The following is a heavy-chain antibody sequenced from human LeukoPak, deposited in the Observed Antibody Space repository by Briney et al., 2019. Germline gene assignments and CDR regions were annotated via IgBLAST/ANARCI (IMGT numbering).Heavy chain of an antibody. CDR3: ARSIAVAGTQDY. J-gene: IGHJ4*02. V-gene: IGHV3-21*01. Sequence: PGGSLRLSCAASGFTFSSYSMNWVRQAPGKGLEWVSSISSSSSYIYYADSVKGRFTISRDNAKNSLYLQMNSLRAEDTAVYYCARSIAVAGTQDYWGQGTLVTVSS. CDR1: GFTFSSYS. D-gene: IGHD6-19*01. CDR2: ISSSSSYI.